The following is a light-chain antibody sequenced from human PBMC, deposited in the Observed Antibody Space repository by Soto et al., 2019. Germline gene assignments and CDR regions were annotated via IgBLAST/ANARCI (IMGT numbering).Light chain of an antibody. J-gene: IGKJ1*01. CDR1: QSISSY. CDR3: QQSYSTPRT. V-gene: IGKV1-39*01. Sequence: DIQMTQSPSSLSASVGDRVTITCRASQSISSYLNWYQQKPGKAPKLLIYAASSLHSGVPSRFSGSGSGTDFTLTISSLQPEDFATYYCQQSYSTPRTCGQGTKLDIK. CDR2: AAS.